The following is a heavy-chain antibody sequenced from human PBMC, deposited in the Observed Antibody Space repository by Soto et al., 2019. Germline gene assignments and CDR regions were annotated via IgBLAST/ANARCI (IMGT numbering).Heavy chain of an antibody. J-gene: IGHJ6*02. D-gene: IGHD2-21*02. CDR3: ARDLWGYCGTDCYPLDV. V-gene: IGHV4-39*02. CDR2: IYYSGST. CDR1: GGSISSGSYY. Sequence: PSETLSLTCTVSGGSISSGSYYGGWIRQPPGKGLEWIGSIYYSGSTYYNPSLKSRVTISVDTSKNQFSLKLSSVTAADTAVYYCARDLWGYCGTDCYPLDVWGQGTTVTVSS.